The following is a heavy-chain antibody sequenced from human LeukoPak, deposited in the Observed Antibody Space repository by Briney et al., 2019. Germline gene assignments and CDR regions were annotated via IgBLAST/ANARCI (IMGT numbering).Heavy chain of an antibody. CDR3: ARNYYDSSGYYLGWFDP. CDR1: GGTFSSYA. Sequence: ASVKVSCKASGGTFSSYAISWVRQAPGQGLEWMGGIIPIFGTANYAQKFQGRVTITADKSTSTAYMELSSLRSEDTAVYYCARNYYDSSGYYLGWFDPWGQGTLVTVSS. J-gene: IGHJ5*02. CDR2: IIPIFGTA. V-gene: IGHV1-69*06. D-gene: IGHD3-22*01.